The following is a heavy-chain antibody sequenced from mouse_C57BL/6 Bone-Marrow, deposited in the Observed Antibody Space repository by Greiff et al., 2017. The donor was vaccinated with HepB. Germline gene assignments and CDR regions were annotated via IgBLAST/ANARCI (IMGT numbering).Heavy chain of an antibody. J-gene: IGHJ2*01. CDR3: ARWWLLDYFDY. CDR1: GFTFSDYG. V-gene: IGHV5-17*01. CDR2: ISSGSSTI. D-gene: IGHD2-3*01. Sequence: EVKLMESGGGLVKPGGSLKLSCAASGFTFSDYGMHWVRQAPEKGLEWVAYISSGSSTIYYADTVKGRFTISRDNAKNTLFLQMTSLRSEDTAMYYCARWWLLDYFDYWGQGTTLTVSS.